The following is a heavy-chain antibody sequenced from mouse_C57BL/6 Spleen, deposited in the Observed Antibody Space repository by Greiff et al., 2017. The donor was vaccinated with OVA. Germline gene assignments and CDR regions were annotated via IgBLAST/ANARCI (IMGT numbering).Heavy chain of an antibody. J-gene: IGHJ3*01. V-gene: IGHV1-22*01. CDR3: ARGDYDGRDDVAWFAY. D-gene: IGHD2-4*01. Sequence: EVQLQESGPELVKPGASVKMSCKASGYTFTDYNMHWVKQSHGKSLEWIGYINPNNGGTSYNQKFKGKATLTVNKSSSTAYMELRSLTSEDSAVYYCARGDYDGRDDVAWFAYWGQGTLVTVSA. CDR2: INPNNGGT. CDR1: GYTFTDYN.